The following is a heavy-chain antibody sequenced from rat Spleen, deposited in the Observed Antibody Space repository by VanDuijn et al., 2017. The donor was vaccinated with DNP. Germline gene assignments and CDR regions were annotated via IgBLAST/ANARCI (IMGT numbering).Heavy chain of an antibody. CDR1: GFSLTSYH. CDR3: ARGDYDGSYYSYYFDY. J-gene: IGHJ2*01. Sequence: QVQLKESGPGLVQPSQTLSLACTVSGFSLTSYHVHWIRQSSGKGLEWMGIVWTGGSTEYNSALKSRLSISRDTSKSQVFLKMIILQTEDTATYYCARGDYDGSYYSYYFDYWVQGVMVTVSS. V-gene: IGHV2-43*01. CDR2: VWTGGST. D-gene: IGHD1-12*02.